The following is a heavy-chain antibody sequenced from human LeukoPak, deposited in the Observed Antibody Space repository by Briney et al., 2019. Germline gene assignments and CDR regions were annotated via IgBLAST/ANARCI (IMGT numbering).Heavy chain of an antibody. Sequence: GGSLRLSCAASGFTFSSYWMDWARQGPGKGLVWVARIKGDGSSVIYADSVKGRFTISRDNAKNSLYLQMNSLRAEDTAVYYCARDLGYCSGGSCYSGFDYFDYWGQGTLVTVSS. CDR2: IKGDGSSV. CDR1: GFTFSSYW. V-gene: IGHV3-74*01. D-gene: IGHD2-15*01. CDR3: ARDLGYCSGGSCYSGFDYFDY. J-gene: IGHJ4*02.